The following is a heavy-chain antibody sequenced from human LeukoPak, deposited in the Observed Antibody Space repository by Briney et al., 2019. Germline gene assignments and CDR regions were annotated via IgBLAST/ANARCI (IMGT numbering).Heavy chain of an antibody. CDR1: GFTFSSYS. J-gene: IGHJ5*02. Sequence: PGGSLRLSCAASGFTFSSYSMNWVRQAPGKGLEWVSSISSSSSYIYYADSVKGRFTISRDNAKNSLYLQMNSLRAEDTAVYYCAREDCSSTSCYWGENWFDPWGQGTLVTVSS. CDR2: ISSSSSYI. V-gene: IGHV3-21*01. CDR3: AREDCSSTSCYWGENWFDP. D-gene: IGHD2-2*01.